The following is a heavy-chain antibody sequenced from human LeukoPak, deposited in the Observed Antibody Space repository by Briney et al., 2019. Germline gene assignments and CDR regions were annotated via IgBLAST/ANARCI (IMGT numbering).Heavy chain of an antibody. D-gene: IGHD5/OR15-5a*01. CDR1: GYTFTTLD. Sequence: ASVKVSCKASGYTFTTLDINWVRQAPGQGLEWMGIINPSGGSTSYAQKFQGRVTMTRDTSTSTVYMELSSLRSEDTAVYYCARLRSSTQGMDVWGQGTTVTVSS. CDR2: INPSGGST. CDR3: ARLRSSTQGMDV. J-gene: IGHJ6*02. V-gene: IGHV1-46*01.